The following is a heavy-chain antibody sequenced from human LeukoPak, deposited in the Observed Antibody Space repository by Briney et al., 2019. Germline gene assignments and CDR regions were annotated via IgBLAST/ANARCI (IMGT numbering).Heavy chain of an antibody. V-gene: IGHV3-30*18. D-gene: IGHD2-21*01. Sequence: GGSLKLSCAASGFTFSSYGMHWVRQAPGKGLEWVAVISYDGSNKYYADSVKGRFTISRDNSKNTLYLQMNSLRAEDTAVYYCAKGSDSNWFDPWGQGTLVTVSS. J-gene: IGHJ5*02. CDR1: GFTFSSYG. CDR3: AKGSDSNWFDP. CDR2: ISYDGSNK.